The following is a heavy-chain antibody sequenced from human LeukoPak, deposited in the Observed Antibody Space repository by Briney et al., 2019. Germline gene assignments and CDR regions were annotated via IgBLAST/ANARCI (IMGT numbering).Heavy chain of an antibody. D-gene: IGHD6-13*01. CDR3: ATFSRQQLLDDVFDI. V-gene: IGHV3-7*01. CDR1: GFTFRNYW. CDR2: IKKDESEK. J-gene: IGHJ3*02. Sequence: PGGSLRLSCAASGFTFRNYWMSWVRQAPGKGLEWVANIKKDESEKFYVDSVKGRFTISRDNAKNSLYLQMNSLRAEDTAVYYCATFSRQQLLDDVFDIWGQGTVVTVSS.